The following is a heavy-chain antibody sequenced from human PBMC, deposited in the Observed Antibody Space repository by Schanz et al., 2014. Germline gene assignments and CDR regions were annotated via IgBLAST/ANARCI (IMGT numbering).Heavy chain of an antibody. Sequence: EVQLLESGGALVQPGGSLRLSCSASGFTFSTYAMSWVRQARGKGLEWVAAINGNGGITYYADPVKGRFTIARDNTKNTFILQMDSLRVEDATFYYCRARGKYTFHWFDHWGQGTLVIVSS. CDR3: RARGKYTFHWFDH. J-gene: IGHJ5*02. CDR1: GFTFSTYA. CDR2: INGNGGIT. V-gene: IGHV3-23*01. D-gene: IGHD1-1*01.